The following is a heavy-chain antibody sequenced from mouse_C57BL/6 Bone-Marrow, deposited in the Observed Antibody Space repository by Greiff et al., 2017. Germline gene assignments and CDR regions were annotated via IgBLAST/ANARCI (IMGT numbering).Heavy chain of an antibody. CDR3: AYGSSHWYCDV. D-gene: IGHD1-1*01. J-gene: IGHJ1*03. CDR2: IHPSDSDT. V-gene: IGHV1-74*01. CDR1: GYPFTSYW. Sequence: QVQLQQPGAELVKPGASVKVSCKASGYPFTSYWMHWVKQRPGQGLEWIGRIHPSDSDTNYTQKLKGKATLTVDKSSSTAYMQRSSLTSEDSAVYYCAYGSSHWYCDVWGTGTTVTVSS.